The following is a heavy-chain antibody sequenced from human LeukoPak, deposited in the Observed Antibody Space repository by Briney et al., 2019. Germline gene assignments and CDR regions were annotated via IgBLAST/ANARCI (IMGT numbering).Heavy chain of an antibody. Sequence: ASVKVSCKASGYTFTGYYMHWVRQAPGQGLEWMGWINPNSGGTNYAQKFQGRVTMTRDTSISTAYMELSRLRSDDTAVYYCVRDLARMGSGWYYYYYGMDVWGQGTTVTVSS. CDR3: VRDLARMGSGWYYYYYGMDV. V-gene: IGHV1-2*02. D-gene: IGHD6-19*01. CDR2: INPNSGGT. J-gene: IGHJ6*02. CDR1: GYTFTGYY.